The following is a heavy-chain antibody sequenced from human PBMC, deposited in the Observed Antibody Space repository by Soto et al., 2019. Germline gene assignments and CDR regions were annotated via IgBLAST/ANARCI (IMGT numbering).Heavy chain of an antibody. D-gene: IGHD3-22*01. Sequence: ASVKVSCKASGGTFSSYAISWVRQAPGQGLEWMGIINPSGGSTSYAQKFQGRVTMTRDTSTSTVYMELSSLRSEDTAVYYCARDDSSYAFDIWGQGTMVTVSS. V-gene: IGHV1-46*01. CDR1: GGTFSSYA. J-gene: IGHJ3*02. CDR3: ARDDSSYAFDI. CDR2: INPSGGST.